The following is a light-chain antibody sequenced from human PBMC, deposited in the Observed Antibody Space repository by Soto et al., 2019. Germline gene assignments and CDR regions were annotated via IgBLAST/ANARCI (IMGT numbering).Light chain of an antibody. Sequence: DIQMTQSPSTLSGSVGDRVTITCRASQTLRSWLAWYQQKPGKAPKLLIYKASTLKSGVPSRCIGSGSGTEFTLPISSVQPDDVAAYYCQHYNSYSEAFGQGSKV. CDR3: QHYNSYSEA. J-gene: IGKJ1*01. CDR1: QTLRSW. V-gene: IGKV1-5*03. CDR2: KAS.